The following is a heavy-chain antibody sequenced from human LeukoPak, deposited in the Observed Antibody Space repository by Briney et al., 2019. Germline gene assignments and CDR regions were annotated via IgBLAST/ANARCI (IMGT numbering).Heavy chain of an antibody. CDR1: GFTFNSYA. Sequence: GGSLRLSCAASGFTFNSYAMSWFRQAPGKGLEWVSAIRGSGGGTYYADSVKGRFTISRDNSKNTLYLQMNSLRDEDTALYYCAKAGIGVVGYFDYWGQGTLVTVSS. V-gene: IGHV3-23*01. CDR3: AKAGIGVVGYFDY. D-gene: IGHD6-19*01. J-gene: IGHJ4*02. CDR2: IRGSGGGT.